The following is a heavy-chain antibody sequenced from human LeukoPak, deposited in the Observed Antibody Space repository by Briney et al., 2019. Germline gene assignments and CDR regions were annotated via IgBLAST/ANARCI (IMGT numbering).Heavy chain of an antibody. D-gene: IGHD1-1*01. J-gene: IGHJ4*02. CDR1: GGSISSNNW. CDR3: ARVNINNWHSCDY. Sequence: PSGALSLTRAVSGGSISSNNWWGWVRQPPGKGLEWIGENYHSGSPNYNPSLKSRVTISVDKSRNHFSLNLSSVTAADTAVYYCARVNINNWHSCDYWGQGTLVTVSS. CDR2: NYHSGSP. V-gene: IGHV4-4*02.